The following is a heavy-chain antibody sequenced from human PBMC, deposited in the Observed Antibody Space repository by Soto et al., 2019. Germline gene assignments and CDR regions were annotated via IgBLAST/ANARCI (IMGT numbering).Heavy chain of an antibody. Sequence: SETLSLTCTVSGGSITSSSYYWGWIRQPPGKGREWIGTIYYSGSTYYHPSLKSRVTISADTSPNQFSLNLSSVTAADTAVYYCARHLHPRQLVRLYSYCGMDVWGQGTTVTVSS. CDR3: ARHLHPRQLVRLYSYCGMDV. CDR2: IYYSGST. V-gene: IGHV4-39*01. CDR1: GGSITSSSYY. D-gene: IGHD6-13*01. J-gene: IGHJ6*02.